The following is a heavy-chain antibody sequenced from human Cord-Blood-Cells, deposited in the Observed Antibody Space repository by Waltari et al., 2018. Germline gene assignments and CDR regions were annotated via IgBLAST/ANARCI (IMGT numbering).Heavy chain of an antibody. CDR3: ARALRWNENWFDP. Sequence: QVQLQESGPGLVKPSGTLSLTCAASGGSISSSNWWIGEIYLSGSTNYNPSLKSRVTISVDKSKNQFSLKLSSVTAADTAVYYCARALRWNENWFDPWGQGTLVTVSS. J-gene: IGHJ5*02. D-gene: IGHD1-1*01. CDR1: GGSISSSNW. CDR2: IYLSGST. V-gene: IGHV4-4*02.